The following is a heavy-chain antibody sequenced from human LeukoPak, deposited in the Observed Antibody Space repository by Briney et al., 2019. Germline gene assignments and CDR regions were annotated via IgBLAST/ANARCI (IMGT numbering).Heavy chain of an antibody. CDR1: GGTFSSYT. CDR2: IIPILGIA. D-gene: IGHD6-13*01. V-gene: IGHV1-69*02. Sequence: GASVKVSCKASGGTFSSYTISWVRQAPGQGLEWMGRIIPILGIANYAQKSQGRVTITADKSTSTAYMELSSLRSEDTAVYYCARTGYSSSWYGDYYFDYWGQGTLVTVSS. CDR3: ARTGYSSSWYGDYYFDY. J-gene: IGHJ4*02.